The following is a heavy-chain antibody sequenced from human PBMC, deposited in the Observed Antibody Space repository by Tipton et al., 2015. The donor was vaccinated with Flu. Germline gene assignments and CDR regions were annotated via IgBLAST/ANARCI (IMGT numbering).Heavy chain of an antibody. CDR3: ARGQIFGWFDP. V-gene: IGHV4-61*02. D-gene: IGHD2/OR15-2a*01. Sequence: GLVKPSETLSLTCTVSGGSISSGSYYWSWIRQPAGKGLEWIGRIYTSGSTNYNPSLKSRVTISVDTSKNQFSLKLSSVTAADTAVYYCARGQIFGWFDPWGQGTLVTVSS. CDR1: GGSISSGSYY. J-gene: IGHJ5*02. CDR2: IYTSGST.